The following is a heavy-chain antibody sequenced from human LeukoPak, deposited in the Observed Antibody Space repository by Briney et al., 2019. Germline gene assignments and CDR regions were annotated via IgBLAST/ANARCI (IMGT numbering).Heavy chain of an antibody. CDR2: INWNGDST. CDR1: GFTFSRYF. D-gene: IGHD2-15*01. CDR3: ARVGWSTESYYFDY. V-gene: IGHV3-20*04. J-gene: IGHJ4*02. Sequence: GGSLRLSCAASGFTFSRYFLAWVRQAPGKGLEWVSAINWNGDSTGYADSVKGRFTISRDNAKNSLYLQMSSLRAEDTALYYCARVGWSTESYYFDYWGQGTLVTVSS.